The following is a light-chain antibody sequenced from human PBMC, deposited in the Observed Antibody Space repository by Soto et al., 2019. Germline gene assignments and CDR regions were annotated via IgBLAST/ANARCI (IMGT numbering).Light chain of an antibody. CDR3: QQYNDWPLT. J-gene: IGKJ1*01. Sequence: IVLTPYTGTLSLSPGERATLSCRVSQSVSSSYLAWYQQKPGQAPSLLIYGAFTRATGIPARFSGTGSGTEFTLTISSLQSEDFALYYCQQYNDWPLTFGQGTKVDIK. CDR2: GAF. CDR1: QSVSSSY. V-gene: IGKV3-15*01.